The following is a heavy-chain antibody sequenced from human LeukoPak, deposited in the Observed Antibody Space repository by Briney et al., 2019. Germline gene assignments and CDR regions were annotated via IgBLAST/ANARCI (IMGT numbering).Heavy chain of an antibody. Sequence: SETLSLTCAVYGGSFSGYYWSWIRQPPGKGLEWIGEINHSGGTNYNPSLKSRVTISVDTSKNQFSLKLSSVTAADTAVYYCARGRDRYSYGRAYFDYWGQGTLVTVSS. V-gene: IGHV4-34*01. CDR2: INHSGGT. CDR1: GGSFSGYY. J-gene: IGHJ4*02. D-gene: IGHD5-18*01. CDR3: ARGRDRYSYGRAYFDY.